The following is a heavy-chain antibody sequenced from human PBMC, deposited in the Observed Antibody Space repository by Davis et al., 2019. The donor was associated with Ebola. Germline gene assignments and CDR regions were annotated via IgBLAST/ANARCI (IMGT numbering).Heavy chain of an antibody. J-gene: IGHJ4*02. Sequence: GSLRLSCAVYGGSFRGYYWSWIRQPPEKGLEWIGYIYHSGNTDSNPSLKSRVTISVDTSKNQLSLKLNSVTAADTAVYYCAGAGYTSGWNFGYWGQGTLVTVSS. CDR1: GGSFRGYY. CDR2: IYHSGNT. CDR3: AGAGYTSGWNFGY. D-gene: IGHD6-19*01. V-gene: IGHV4-34*11.